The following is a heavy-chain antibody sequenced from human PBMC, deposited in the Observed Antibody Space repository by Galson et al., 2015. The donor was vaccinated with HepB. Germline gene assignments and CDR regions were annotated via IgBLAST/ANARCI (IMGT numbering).Heavy chain of an antibody. V-gene: IGHV3-11*06. CDR1: GFTFSDYY. CDR3: ARIGDWAFDY. Sequence: SLRLSCAASGFTFSDYYMTWIRQAPGKGLECVAYITSSSGYTTYADSVKGRFTISRDNAKNSLYLQMNSLRPEDTAVYSCARIGDWAFDYWGQGTLATVSS. D-gene: IGHD3-10*01. J-gene: IGHJ4*02. CDR2: ITSSSGYT.